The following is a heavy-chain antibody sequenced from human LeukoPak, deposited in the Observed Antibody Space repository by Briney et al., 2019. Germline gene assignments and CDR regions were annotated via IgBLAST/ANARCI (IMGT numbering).Heavy chain of an antibody. Sequence: PGGSLRLSCAASGFTFSSYAMSWVRQAPGKGLEWVSAISGSGGSTYYADSVKGRFTISRDNSKNTLYLQMNSLRAEDTAVYYCAKETYYDFWSGPLVLDPWGQGTLVTVSS. D-gene: IGHD3-3*01. J-gene: IGHJ5*02. CDR2: ISGSGGST. V-gene: IGHV3-23*01. CDR3: AKETYYDFWSGPLVLDP. CDR1: GFTFSSYA.